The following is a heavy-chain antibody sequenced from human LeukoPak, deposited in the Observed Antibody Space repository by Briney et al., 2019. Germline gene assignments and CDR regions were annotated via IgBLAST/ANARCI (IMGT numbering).Heavy chain of an antibody. V-gene: IGHV3-21*01. J-gene: IGHJ1*01. Sequence: GGSLRLSCAASGFTFSSYSMNWVRQAPGKGLEWVSSISSSSSYIYYADSVKGRFTISRDNAKNSLYLQMNSLRAEDTAVYYCARSITTYCSGGTCYSAEYFQHWGRGTLVTVSS. CDR3: ARSITTYCSGGTCYSAEYFQH. D-gene: IGHD2-15*01. CDR2: ISSSSSYI. CDR1: GFTFSSYS.